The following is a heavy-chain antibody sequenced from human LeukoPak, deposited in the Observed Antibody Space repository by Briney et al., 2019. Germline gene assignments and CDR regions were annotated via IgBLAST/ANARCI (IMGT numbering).Heavy chain of an antibody. Sequence: SLKISSQNSGHRLATYWISWVRQMPEKRLEWMGIIDPEDSDTRYEPSFQGQVTISADKSIDTDYLQWNSLKTSDTAMYYCASTRDTLISAFDIWGQGTMVTVPS. CDR3: ASTRDTLISAFDI. J-gene: IGHJ3*02. CDR1: GHRLATYW. V-gene: IGHV5-51*01. D-gene: IGHD2-15*01. CDR2: IDPEDSDT.